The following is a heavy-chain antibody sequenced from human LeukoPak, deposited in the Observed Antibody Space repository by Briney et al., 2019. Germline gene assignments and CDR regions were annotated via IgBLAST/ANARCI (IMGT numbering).Heavy chain of an antibody. Sequence: PGGSLRLSCAASGFTFSSYSMNWVRQAPGKGLEWVSSISSSSSYIYYADSVKGRFTISRDNAKNSLYLQMNSLRAEDTAVYYCARDPDFWSGYPRFDYWGQGTLVTVSS. J-gene: IGHJ4*02. D-gene: IGHD3-3*01. CDR1: GFTFSSYS. CDR3: ARDPDFWSGYPRFDY. CDR2: ISSSSSYI. V-gene: IGHV3-21*01.